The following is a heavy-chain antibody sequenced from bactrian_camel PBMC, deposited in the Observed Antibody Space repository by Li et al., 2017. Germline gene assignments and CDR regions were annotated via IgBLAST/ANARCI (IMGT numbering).Heavy chain of an antibody. J-gene: IGHJ4*01. CDR1: YYIFGTYY. CDR3: AADYRYGGSWYDY. V-gene: IGHV3-2*01. D-gene: IGHD6*01. Sequence: QLVESGGGLVQPGGSMRLSCVAPYYIFGTYYMTWVRQAPGKGLEWVATIYSSSTTTDYADSVKGRFLISRDNAKNTVYLQMNSLKPEDTALYYCAADYRYGGSWYDYWGQGTQVTV. CDR2: IYSSSTTT.